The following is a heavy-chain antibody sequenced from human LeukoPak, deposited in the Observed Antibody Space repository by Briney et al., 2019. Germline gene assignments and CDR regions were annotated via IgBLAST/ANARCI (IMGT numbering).Heavy chain of an antibody. D-gene: IGHD2-21*01. CDR1: GGSINSSNYY. CDR2: MSYSGRA. Sequence: SETLSLTCTVSGGSINSSNYYWGWIRQPPGKGLEGIGTMSYSGRANYNPSLKSRVTISADTSKNQFSLKLSSVTAADTAVYYCARLLGSHINYFDPWGQGTLVTVSS. V-gene: IGHV4-39*01. J-gene: IGHJ5*02. CDR3: ARLLGSHINYFDP.